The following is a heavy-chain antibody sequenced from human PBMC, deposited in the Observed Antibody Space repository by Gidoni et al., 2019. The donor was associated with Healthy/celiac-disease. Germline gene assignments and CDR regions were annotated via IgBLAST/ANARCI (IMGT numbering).Heavy chain of an antibody. Sequence: QLQLQESGPGLVKPSETLSLTCTVSGCSISSSSYYWGWIRQPPGKGLEWIGSIYYSGSTYYNPSLKSRVTISVDTSKNQFSLKLSSVTAADTAVYYCARRRVSSGSFNWFDPWGQGTLVTVSS. J-gene: IGHJ5*02. V-gene: IGHV4-39*01. CDR1: GCSISSSSYY. CDR2: IYYSGST. D-gene: IGHD3-10*01. CDR3: ARRRVSSGSFNWFDP.